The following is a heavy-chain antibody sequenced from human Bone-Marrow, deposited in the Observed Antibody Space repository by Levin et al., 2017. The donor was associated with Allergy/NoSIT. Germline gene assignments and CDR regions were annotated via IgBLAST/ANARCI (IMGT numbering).Heavy chain of an antibody. CDR3: ARGSTSCYGAFDI. CDR1: GFTFSSYG. J-gene: IGHJ3*02. Sequence: GESLKISCAASGFTFSSYGMHWVRQAPGKGLEWVAVIWYDGSNKYYADSVKGRFTISRDNSKNTLYLQMNSLRAEDTAVYYCARGSTSCYGAFDIWGQGTMVTVSS. V-gene: IGHV3-33*01. D-gene: IGHD2-2*01. CDR2: IWYDGSNK.